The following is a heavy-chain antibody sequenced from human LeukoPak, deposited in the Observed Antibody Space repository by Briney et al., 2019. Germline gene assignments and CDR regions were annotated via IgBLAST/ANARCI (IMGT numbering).Heavy chain of an antibody. CDR1: GFTFSSHS. CDR3: ERDPRLEISGMVIDMLDY. D-gene: IGHD3-3*01. Sequence: GGSLRLSCAACGFTFSSHSMNWVRQAPGKGLEWVSYISSSSSYIYYADSVKGRFAISRDNAKNSLYLQMNSLRADDTAIYYCERDPRLEISGMVIDMLDYWGQGTLVTVSS. V-gene: IGHV3-21*01. J-gene: IGHJ4*02. CDR2: ISSSSSYI.